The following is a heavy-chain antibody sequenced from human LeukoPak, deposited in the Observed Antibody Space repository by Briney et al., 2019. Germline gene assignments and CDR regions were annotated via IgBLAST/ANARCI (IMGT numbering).Heavy chain of an antibody. V-gene: IGHV3-7*01. D-gene: IGHD1-14*01. CDR1: GFTFSGHW. Sequence: GGSLRLSCAASGFTFSGHWMSWVRQAPGKGLEWVANINQGGSDKYYVDSVKGRFTISRDNANSLLYLQMNSLRGEDTAVYYCTRDRSRAEDDWGQGTLVTVSS. CDR3: TRDRSRAEDD. CDR2: INQGGSDK. J-gene: IGHJ4*02.